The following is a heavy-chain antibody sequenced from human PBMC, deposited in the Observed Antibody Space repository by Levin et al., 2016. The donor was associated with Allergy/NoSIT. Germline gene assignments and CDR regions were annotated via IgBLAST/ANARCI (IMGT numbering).Heavy chain of an antibody. Sequence: SETLSLTCTVSGGSIDSYYWSWIRQPPGKGLEWIGYVYYIGSTNYNPSLRGRVTISVDKSKNQVSLKLNSVTAADTAMYYCVRDLYNSSSLWGQGTLVTVSS. CDR2: VYYIGST. CDR1: GGSIDSYY. D-gene: IGHD6-13*01. CDR3: VRDLYNSSSL. J-gene: IGHJ4*02. V-gene: IGHV4-59*12.